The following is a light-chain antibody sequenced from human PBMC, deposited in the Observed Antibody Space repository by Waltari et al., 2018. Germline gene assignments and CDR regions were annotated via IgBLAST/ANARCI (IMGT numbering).Light chain of an antibody. CDR3: QSYDRSLSGWV. CDR1: SSNIGAGYD. V-gene: IGLV1-40*01. Sequence: LTQPPSVSGAPGQRVTISCTGSSSNIGAGYDVHWYQQLPGTVPKLLIDGNNNRPSGVPDRFSGSKSGTSASLAITGLQAEDEGDYYCQSYDRSLSGWVFGGGTKLTVL. CDR2: GNN. J-gene: IGLJ3*02.